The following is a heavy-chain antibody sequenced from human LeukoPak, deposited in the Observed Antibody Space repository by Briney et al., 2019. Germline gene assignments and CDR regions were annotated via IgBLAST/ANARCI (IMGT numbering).Heavy chain of an antibody. J-gene: IGHJ4*02. CDR1: GGSFSGYY. D-gene: IGHD3-22*01. CDR3: ARQRDYYDSRGYYSD. V-gene: IGHV4-34*01. Sequence: PSETLSLTCAVYGGSFSGYYWSWIRQPPGKGLEWIGSIYFSGRTYYNPSLKSRVTISVDTSKNQFSLKLSSVTAADTAVYYCARQRDYYDSRGYYSDWGQGTPVTVSS. CDR2: IYFSGRT.